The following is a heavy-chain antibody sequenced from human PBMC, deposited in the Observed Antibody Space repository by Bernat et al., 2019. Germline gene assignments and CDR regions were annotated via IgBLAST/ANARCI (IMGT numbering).Heavy chain of an antibody. J-gene: IGHJ6*03. CDR1: GFTFSSFG. V-gene: IGHV3-33*01. D-gene: IGHD3-10*01. CDR2: IWYDGSKE. Sequence: QVQLVESGGGVVQPGRSLRLSCAASGFTFSSFGMHCVRQAPGEGLDWVALIWYDGSKESYADSVKGRFTISRDNSKNTVFLQMNSLRADDTAVYYCARENGGLGAMDVWGKGTTVTVSS. CDR3: ARENGGLGAMDV.